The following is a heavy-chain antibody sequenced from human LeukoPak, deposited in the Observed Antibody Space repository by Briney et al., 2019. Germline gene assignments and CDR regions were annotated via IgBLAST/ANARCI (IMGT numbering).Heavy chain of an antibody. CDR2: IYTSGST. CDR1: GGSISSGSYY. D-gene: IGHD3-22*01. Sequence: PSETLSLTCTVSGGSISSGSYYWSWIRQPAGKGLEWIGRIYTSGSTNYNPSLKSRVTISVDTSKNQFSLKLSSVTAADTAVYYCAREKGDSSGYYYDYWFDPWGQGTLVTVSS. CDR3: AREKGDSSGYYYDYWFDP. V-gene: IGHV4-61*02. J-gene: IGHJ5*02.